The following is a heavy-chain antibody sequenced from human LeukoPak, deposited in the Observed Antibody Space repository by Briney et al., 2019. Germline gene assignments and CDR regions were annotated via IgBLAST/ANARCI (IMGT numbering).Heavy chain of an antibody. Sequence: ASVKVSCKASGYTFSSYDINWVRQATGQGLEWMGWMNPNSGNTGYAQKFQGRVTMTRNTSISTAYMELSSLRSEDTAVYYCARGAGVGATLDYWGQGTLVTVSS. CDR3: ARGAGVGATLDY. CDR1: GYTFSSYD. V-gene: IGHV1-8*01. D-gene: IGHD1-26*01. J-gene: IGHJ4*02. CDR2: MNPNSGNT.